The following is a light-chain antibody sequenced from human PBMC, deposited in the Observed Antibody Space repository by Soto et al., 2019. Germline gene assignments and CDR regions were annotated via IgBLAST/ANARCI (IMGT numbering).Light chain of an antibody. CDR2: DVS. CDR1: SSDVGAYNS. V-gene: IGLV2-14*01. J-gene: IGLJ1*01. Sequence: QSVLTQPASVSGSPGQSITISCTGTSSDVGAYNSVAWYQHNPGKAPKLMIYDVSNRPSGVSSRFSGSKSANTASLSISGLQADDEADYYGSSYTSSSTLVFGTGTKLTVL. CDR3: SSYTSSSTLV.